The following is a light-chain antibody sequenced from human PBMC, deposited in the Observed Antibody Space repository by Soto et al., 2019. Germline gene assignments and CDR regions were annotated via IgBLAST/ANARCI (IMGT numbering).Light chain of an antibody. V-gene: IGLV2-14*01. Sequence: QSALTQPASVSGSPGQSIIISCTGTSSDFGGYNYVSWYQHLPGKAPKLMIYEVTNRPSGVSNRFSGSKSANTASLTISGLQAEDEADYYCSSSTSGNTWVFGGGTKLTVL. J-gene: IGLJ3*02. CDR1: SSDFGGYNY. CDR3: SSSTSGNTWV. CDR2: EVT.